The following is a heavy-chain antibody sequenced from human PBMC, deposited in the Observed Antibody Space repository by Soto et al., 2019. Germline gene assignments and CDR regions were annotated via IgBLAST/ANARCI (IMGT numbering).Heavy chain of an antibody. J-gene: IGHJ4*02. D-gene: IGHD6-6*01. V-gene: IGHV3-74*01. CDR1: GFTFSSYW. CDR2: INSDGSAT. CDR3: VREYSSSRYFDY. Sequence: GGSLILSCAVSGFTFSSYWMHWVRQAPGKGLVWVSRINSDGSATNYADSVKGRFTISRDNAKNTLYLQMNSLRAEDTAVYYCVREYSSSRYFDYWGQGTLVTVSS.